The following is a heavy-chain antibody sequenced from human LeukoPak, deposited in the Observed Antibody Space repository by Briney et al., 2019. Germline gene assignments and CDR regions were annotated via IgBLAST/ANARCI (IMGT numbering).Heavy chain of an antibody. Sequence: SENLSLTCTVTRDSIRGYKWSWIRQPAGKGLEWIWRISIPGSTNYDPSLKSRVTMSVDTSKKQLSLKLRSVTAADTAVYYCAREAPYYDILTGYHFGMDVWGPGTTVTVSS. CDR3: AREAPYYDILTGYHFGMDV. CDR1: RDSIRGYK. D-gene: IGHD3-9*01. CDR2: ISIPGST. V-gene: IGHV4-4*07. J-gene: IGHJ6*02.